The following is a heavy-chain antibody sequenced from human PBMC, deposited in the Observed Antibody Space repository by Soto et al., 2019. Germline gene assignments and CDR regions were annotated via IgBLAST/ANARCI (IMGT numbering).Heavy chain of an antibody. J-gene: IGHJ5*02. Sequence: QVQLVQSGAEVKKPGASVKVSCKAPGYTFTGYYMHWVRQAPGQGLEWMGWINPNSGGTNYAQKFQGRVTMTRDTSISTAYMELSRLRSDDTAVYYCARDRGCSSTSCRYNWFDPWGQGTLVTVSS. CDR2: INPNSGGT. CDR3: ARDRGCSSTSCRYNWFDP. CDR1: GYTFTGYY. D-gene: IGHD2-2*01. V-gene: IGHV1-2*02.